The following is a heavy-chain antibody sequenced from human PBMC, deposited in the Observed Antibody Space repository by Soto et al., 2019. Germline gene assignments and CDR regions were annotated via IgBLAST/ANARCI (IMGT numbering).Heavy chain of an antibody. CDR2: INAGNGNT. Sequence: SVKVSCKASGYTFTSYARHWVRQAPGQRLEWMGWINAGNGNTKYSQKFQGRVTITRDTSASTAYMELSSLRSEDTAVYYCARVAWSSGWYLPHYWGQGTLVSLL. CDR1: GYTFTSYA. D-gene: IGHD6-13*01. J-gene: IGHJ4*02. V-gene: IGHV1-3*01. CDR3: ARVAWSSGWYLPHY.